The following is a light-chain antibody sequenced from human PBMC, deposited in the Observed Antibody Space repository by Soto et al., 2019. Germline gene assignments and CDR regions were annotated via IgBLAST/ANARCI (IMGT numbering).Light chain of an antibody. CDR3: QQYNKWPLT. CDR2: VAS. J-gene: IGKJ1*01. Sequence: EIVMTQSPATLSVSPGERATLSCRASQSASNNLAWYQQKPGQAPRLLIYVASTRATGIPARFSGSGSGTEFTLTISSLQSEEFAVYYGQQYNKWPLTFGQGTKVEI. V-gene: IGKV3-15*01. CDR1: QSASNN.